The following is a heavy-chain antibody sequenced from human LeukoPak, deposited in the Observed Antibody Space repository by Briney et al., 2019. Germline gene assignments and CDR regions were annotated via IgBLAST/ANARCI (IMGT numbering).Heavy chain of an antibody. V-gene: IGHV3-33*01. J-gene: IGHJ4*02. Sequence: QTGGSLRLSCAASGFTFSSYDMHWVRQAPGKGLEWVAVIWYDGSNKYYADSVKGRFTISRDNSKNTLYLQMNSLRAEDTAVYYCARVHGSSWHHYFDYWGQGTLVTVSS. CDR3: ARVHGSSWHHYFDY. CDR1: GFTFSSYD. D-gene: IGHD6-13*01. CDR2: IWYDGSNK.